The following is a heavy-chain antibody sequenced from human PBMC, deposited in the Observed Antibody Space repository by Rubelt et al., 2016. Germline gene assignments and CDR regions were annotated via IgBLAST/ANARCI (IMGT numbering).Heavy chain of an antibody. V-gene: IGHV1-2*02. CDR2: IKCDSGVT. Sequence: WVRQAPGQGLEWMGWIKCDSGVTNYAQKFQGRVTMTRDTSISTIYMDLSSLRFDDTAVYYCAPGRDGDNGLFEYWGQGTLVTVSS. CDR3: APGRDGDNGLFEY. D-gene: IGHD5-24*01. J-gene: IGHJ4*02.